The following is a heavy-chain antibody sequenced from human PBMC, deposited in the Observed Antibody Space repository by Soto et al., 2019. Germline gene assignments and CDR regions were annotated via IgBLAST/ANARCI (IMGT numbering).Heavy chain of an antibody. CDR3: ARDRNSSWYVDYYYGMDV. Sequence: GSLRLSCAASGFTFSSYSMNWVRQAPGKGLEWVSSISSSSSYIYYADSVKGRFTISRDNAKNSLYLQMNSLRAEDTAVYYCARDRNSSWYVDYYYGMDVWGQGTTVTVSS. D-gene: IGHD6-13*01. CDR1: GFTFSSYS. V-gene: IGHV3-21*01. J-gene: IGHJ6*02. CDR2: ISSSSSYI.